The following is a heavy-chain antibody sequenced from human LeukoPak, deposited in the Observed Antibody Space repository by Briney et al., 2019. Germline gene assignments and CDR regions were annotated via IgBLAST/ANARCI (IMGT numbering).Heavy chain of an antibody. J-gene: IGHJ6*03. CDR3: ARDRLLEDREYNYYYYMDV. CDR2: ISSSSSTI. Sequence: HTGGSLRLSCAASGFTFSSYSMNWVRQAPGKGLEWVSYISSSSSTIYYADSVKGRFTISRDNAKNSLYLQMNSLRVEDTAVYYCARDRLLEDREYNYYYYMDVWGKGTTVTVSS. CDR1: GFTFSSYS. D-gene: IGHD3-3*01. V-gene: IGHV3-48*01.